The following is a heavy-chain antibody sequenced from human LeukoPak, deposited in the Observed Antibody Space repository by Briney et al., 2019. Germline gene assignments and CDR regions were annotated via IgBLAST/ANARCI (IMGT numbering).Heavy chain of an antibody. D-gene: IGHD3-22*01. CDR3: ARRYYYDSRGYQYYFDY. V-gene: IGHV4-30-4*01. CDR2: IYYSGST. Sequence: SETLSLTCTVSGGSISSGDYYWSWIRQPPGKGLEWIGYIYYSGSTYYNPSLKSRVTISVDTSKNQFSLKLSSVTAADTAVYYCARRYYYDSRGYQYYFDYWGQGTLVTVSS. CDR1: GGSISSGDYY. J-gene: IGHJ4*02.